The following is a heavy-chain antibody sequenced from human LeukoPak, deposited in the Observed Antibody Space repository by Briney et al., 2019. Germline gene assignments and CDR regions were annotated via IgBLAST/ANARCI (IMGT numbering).Heavy chain of an antibody. D-gene: IGHD7-27*01. V-gene: IGHV4-34*01. Sequence: SETLSLTCAVYGGSFNGYYWSWIRQPPGKGLEWIGEINHSGSTNYNPSLKSRVTISVDTSKNQFSLKLSSVTAADTAVYYCARGWAYYYYGMDVWGQGTTVTVSS. CDR2: INHSGST. J-gene: IGHJ6*02. CDR1: GGSFNGYY. CDR3: ARGWAYYYYGMDV.